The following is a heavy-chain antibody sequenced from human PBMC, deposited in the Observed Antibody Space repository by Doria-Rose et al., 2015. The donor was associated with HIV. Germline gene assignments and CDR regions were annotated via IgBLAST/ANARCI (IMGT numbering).Heavy chain of an antibody. CDR1: GVSLSSPGMG. CDR2: IFSDDER. CDR3: ARIKSSRWYHKYYFDF. D-gene: IGHD6-13*01. Sequence: QITLKESGPVLVKPTETLTLTRTASGVSLSSPGMGVSWIRQPPGKALEWLANIFSDDERSYKTSLKSRLTISRGTSKSQVVLTMTDMDPVDTATYYCARIKSSRWYHKYYFDFWGQGTLVIVSA. J-gene: IGHJ4*02. V-gene: IGHV2-26*01.